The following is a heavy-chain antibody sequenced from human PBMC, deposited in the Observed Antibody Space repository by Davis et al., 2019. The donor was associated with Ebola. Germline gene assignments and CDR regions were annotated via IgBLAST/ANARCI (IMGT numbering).Heavy chain of an antibody. Sequence: SLKISCAASGFTFSDYYMSWIRQAPGKALEWVSYITSSGSDKYYADSVKGRFTISRDNAKNSVFLQMDSLRVEDTAVYYCAREATYDFWSGYQNNWFDPWGQGTLVTVSS. D-gene: IGHD3-3*01. CDR1: GFTFSDYY. CDR2: ITSSGSDK. J-gene: IGHJ5*02. V-gene: IGHV3-11*01. CDR3: AREATYDFWSGYQNNWFDP.